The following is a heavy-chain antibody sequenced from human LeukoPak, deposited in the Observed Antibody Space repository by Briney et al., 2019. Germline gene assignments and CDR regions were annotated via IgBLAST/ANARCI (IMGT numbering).Heavy chain of an antibody. J-gene: IGHJ5*02. V-gene: IGHV4-39*07. Sequence: SETLSLTCTVSGGSISSSSYYWGWIRQPPGKGLEWIGSIYYSGSTYYNPSLKSRVTISVDTSKNQFSLKLSSVTAADTAVYYCARGGSGRSSWFDPWGQGTLVTVSS. D-gene: IGHD3-10*01. CDR2: IYYSGST. CDR1: GGSISSSSYY. CDR3: ARGGSGRSSWFDP.